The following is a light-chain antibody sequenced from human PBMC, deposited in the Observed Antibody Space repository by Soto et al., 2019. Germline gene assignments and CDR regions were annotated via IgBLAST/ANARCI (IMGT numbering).Light chain of an antibody. CDR2: GAY. J-gene: IGKJ1*01. CDR1: QSVSSN. Sequence: EMVLTESPGTRSFSPGGGGTRSCLASQSVSSNLAWYQNKPGQAPPLLLYGAYTRATGIPPRLSGSGSGTEFTLTISSLQSEDFAAYYCQQHHSRPPWTCGQGTKGDIK. V-gene: IGKV3-15*01. CDR3: QQHHSRPPWT.